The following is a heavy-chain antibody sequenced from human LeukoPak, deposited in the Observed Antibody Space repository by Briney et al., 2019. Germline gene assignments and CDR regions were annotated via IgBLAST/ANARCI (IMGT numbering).Heavy chain of an antibody. CDR2: ISSSSSYI. V-gene: IGHV3-21*01. Sequence: GGSLRLSCAASAFTFSSYSMNWVRQAPGKGLEWVSSISSSSSYIYYADSVKGRFTISRDNAKNSLYLQMNSLRAEDTAVYYCARDLLPLESDSSMWNVWGQGTMVTVSS. D-gene: IGHD3-22*01. CDR1: AFTFSSYS. J-gene: IGHJ3*01. CDR3: ARDLLPLESDSSMWNV.